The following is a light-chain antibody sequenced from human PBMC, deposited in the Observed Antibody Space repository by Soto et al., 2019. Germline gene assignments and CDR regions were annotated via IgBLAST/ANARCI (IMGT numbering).Light chain of an antibody. J-gene: IGKJ4*01. V-gene: IGKV3-15*01. CDR3: QQYNNWPPLT. CDR2: GAS. Sequence: EIVMTQSPATLSVSPGERATLSCRASQSVSSNLACYQQKPGQAPRLLIYGASTRATGIPARFSGSASGTEFTLTISSLQSEEFAVYYCQQYNNWPPLTFGGGTKVEIK. CDR1: QSVSSN.